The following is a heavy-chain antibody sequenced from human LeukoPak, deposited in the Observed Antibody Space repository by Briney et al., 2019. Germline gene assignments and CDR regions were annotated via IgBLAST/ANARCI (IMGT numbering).Heavy chain of an antibody. CDR2: IFYSGST. Sequence: SETLSLTCTVSGASIISGGYYWSWIRQPPGKGLEWIGHIFYSGSTYYNPSLKSRVTISIDNSKYQFSLKLTSVTAADTAVYYCARRKHGNWFDPWGQGTLVTVSS. CDR3: ARRKHGNWFDP. V-gene: IGHV4-30-2*01. J-gene: IGHJ5*02. CDR1: GASIISGGYY.